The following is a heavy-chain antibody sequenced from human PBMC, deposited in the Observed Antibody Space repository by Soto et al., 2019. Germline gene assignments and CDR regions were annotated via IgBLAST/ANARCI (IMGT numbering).Heavy chain of an antibody. CDR1: GGSFSGYY. Sequence: QVQLQQWGAGLLKPSETLSLTCAVYGGSFSGYYWSWIRQPPGKGLEWIGEINHSGSTNYNPSLKSRVTISVDTSKNQFSLKLSSVTAADTAVYYCARGVRVILWFGDRGAFDIWGQGTMVTVSS. J-gene: IGHJ3*02. CDR3: ARGVRVILWFGDRGAFDI. D-gene: IGHD3-10*01. V-gene: IGHV4-34*01. CDR2: INHSGST.